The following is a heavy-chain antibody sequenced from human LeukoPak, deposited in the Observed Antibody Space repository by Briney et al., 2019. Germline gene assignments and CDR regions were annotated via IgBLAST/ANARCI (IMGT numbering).Heavy chain of an antibody. V-gene: IGHV4-61*02. CDR3: ASQRVVTYYYYMDV. CDR1: GGSISSGSYY. D-gene: IGHD2-21*02. Sequence: SETLSLTCTVSGGSISSGSYYWSWIRQPAGKGLEWIGRIYTSGSTNYNPSLKSRVTISVDTSQDQFSLKLSSVTAADTAVYYCASQRVVTYYYYMDVWGKGTTVTVSS. J-gene: IGHJ6*03. CDR2: IYTSGST.